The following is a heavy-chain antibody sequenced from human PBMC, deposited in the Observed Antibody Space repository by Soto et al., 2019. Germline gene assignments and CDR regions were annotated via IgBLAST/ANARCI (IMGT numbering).Heavy chain of an antibody. D-gene: IGHD4-4*01. Sequence: PGGSLRLSCAASGFTFSSYAMSWVRQAPGKGLEWVSAISGSGGSTYYADSVKGRFTTSRDNSKNTLYLQMNSLRAEDTAVYYCAKAEPYSNYAGYTYWGQGTLVTVSS. V-gene: IGHV3-23*01. CDR2: ISGSGGST. CDR1: GFTFSSYA. CDR3: AKAEPYSNYAGYTY. J-gene: IGHJ4*02.